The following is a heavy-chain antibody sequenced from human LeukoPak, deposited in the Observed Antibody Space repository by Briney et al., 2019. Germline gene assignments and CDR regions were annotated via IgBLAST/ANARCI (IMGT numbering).Heavy chain of an antibody. D-gene: IGHD3-22*01. Sequence: GGSLRLSCAASGFTFSSYWMGWVRQAPGKGLEWVANIGKDGSGENYVDSVKGRFTISRDNAKNSLYLQMNSLRAEDTAVYYCVRDRDYYAIDYWGQGTLVTVSS. J-gene: IGHJ4*02. CDR1: GFTFSSYW. CDR2: IGKDGSGE. CDR3: VRDRDYYAIDY. V-gene: IGHV3-7*01.